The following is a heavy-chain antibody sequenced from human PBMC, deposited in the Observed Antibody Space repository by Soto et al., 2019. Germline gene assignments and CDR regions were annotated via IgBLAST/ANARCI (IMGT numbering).Heavy chain of an antibody. CDR3: ARDCGSSTSCYAYYYYGMDV. J-gene: IGHJ6*02. CDR1: GFTFSSYW. V-gene: IGHV3-7*05. Sequence: GGSLRLSCAASGFTFSSYWMSWVRQAPGKGLEWVANIKQDGSEKYYVDSVKGRFTISRDNAKNSLYLQMNSLRAEDTAVYYCARDCGSSTSCYAYYYYGMDVWGQGTTVTVSS. CDR2: IKQDGSEK. D-gene: IGHD2-2*01.